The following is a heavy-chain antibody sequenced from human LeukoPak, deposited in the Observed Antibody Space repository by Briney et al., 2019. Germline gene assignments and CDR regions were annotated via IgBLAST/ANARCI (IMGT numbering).Heavy chain of an antibody. V-gene: IGHV1-69*04. Sequence: GASVKVSCKASGYTFTGYYMHWVRQAPGQGLEWMGRIIPILGIANYAQKFQGRVMITADKSTSTAYMELSSLRSEDTAVYYCAREGYGVFAMDYWGQGTLVTVSS. CDR3: AREGYGVFAMDY. J-gene: IGHJ4*02. CDR2: IIPILGIA. D-gene: IGHD5-12*01. CDR1: GYTFTGYY.